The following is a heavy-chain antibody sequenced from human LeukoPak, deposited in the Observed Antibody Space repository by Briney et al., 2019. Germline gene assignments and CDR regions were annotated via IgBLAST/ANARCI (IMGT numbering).Heavy chain of an antibody. V-gene: IGHV4-4*07. CDR1: GGSISSYY. CDR2: IYTSGST. J-gene: IGHJ5*02. CDR3: ARVLVDYYGSGSWFGP. Sequence: SETLSLTCTVSGGSISSYYWSWIRQPAGKGLEWIGRIYTSGSTNYNPSPKSRVTMSVDTSKNQFSLKLSSVTAADTAVYYCARVLVDYYGSGSWFGPWGQGTLVTVSS. D-gene: IGHD3-10*01.